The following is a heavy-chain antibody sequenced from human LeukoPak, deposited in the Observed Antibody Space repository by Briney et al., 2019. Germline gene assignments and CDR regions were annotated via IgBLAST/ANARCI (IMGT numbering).Heavy chain of an antibody. CDR2: INSDGSST. J-gene: IGHJ4*02. D-gene: IGHD3-22*01. V-gene: IGHV3-74*01. CDR3: ARADTYYYDSSGYHYFDY. Sequence: GGSLRLSCAASGFTFSSYWMHWVRQAPGKGLVRVSRINSDGSSTSYADSVKGRFTISRDNAKNTLYLQMNSLRAEDTAVYYCARADTYYYDSSGYHYFDYWGQGTLVTVSS. CDR1: GFTFSSYW.